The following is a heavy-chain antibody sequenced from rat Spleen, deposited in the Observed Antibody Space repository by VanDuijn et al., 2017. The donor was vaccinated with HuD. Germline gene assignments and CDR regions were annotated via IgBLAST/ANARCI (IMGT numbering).Heavy chain of an antibody. CDR2: ISYIGTT. CDR1: GYSITSNY. J-gene: IGHJ1*01. V-gene: IGHV3-1*01. CDR3: ARDNAGYWYFDF. D-gene: IGHD1-10*01. Sequence: EVQLQESGPGLVKPSQSLSLTCSVTGYSITSNYWGWIRKFPGNKMEWMGYISYIGTTSYNPSLKSRISITRDTSKNQFFLQLNSVTTEDTATYYCARDNAGYWYFDFWGPGTMVTVSS.